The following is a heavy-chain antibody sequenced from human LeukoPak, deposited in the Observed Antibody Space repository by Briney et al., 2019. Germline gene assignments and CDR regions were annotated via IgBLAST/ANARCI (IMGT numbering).Heavy chain of an antibody. D-gene: IGHD3-10*01. CDR1: GYSFTSYW. CDR3: ARQSRQFAPFDY. Sequence: GESLKISCKGSGYSFTSYWIGWVRQMPGKGLEWMGIIYPGDSDTRYSPSFQGQVTISADKSINTAYLQWSSLEASDTAMYYCARQSRQFAPFDYWGQGNLITVSS. J-gene: IGHJ4*02. CDR2: IYPGDSDT. V-gene: IGHV5-51*01.